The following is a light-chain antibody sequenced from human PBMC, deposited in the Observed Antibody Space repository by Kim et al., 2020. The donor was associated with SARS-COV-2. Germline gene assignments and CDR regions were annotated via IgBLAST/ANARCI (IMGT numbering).Light chain of an antibody. CDR3: QQLSDFPLT. CDR1: QVINNY. J-gene: IGKJ4*01. CDR2: DAS. Sequence: IHLTQSPSSLSASVGDKVTIVCRASQVINNYLAWYQQKPGEAPKLLIFDASTLQSGVPSRFSGRRSGTDFTLTISSLQPEDFATYYCQQLSDFPLTFGGGTKLEI. V-gene: IGKV1-9*01.